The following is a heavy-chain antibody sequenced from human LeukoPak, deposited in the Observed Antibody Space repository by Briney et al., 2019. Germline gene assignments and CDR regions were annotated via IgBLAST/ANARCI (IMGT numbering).Heavy chain of an antibody. CDR2: ISAYNGNT. D-gene: IGHD3-10*01. Sequence: ASVKVSCKASGYTFTSYGITWVRQAPGQGLEWMGWISAYNGNTHYAQKLQGRVTMTTDTSTSTAYMDLRSLRSDDTAVYYCARDQFYRPYRGEAISFDYWGQGTLVTVSS. CDR3: ARDQFYRPYRGEAISFDY. J-gene: IGHJ4*02. CDR1: GYTFTSYG. V-gene: IGHV1-18*01.